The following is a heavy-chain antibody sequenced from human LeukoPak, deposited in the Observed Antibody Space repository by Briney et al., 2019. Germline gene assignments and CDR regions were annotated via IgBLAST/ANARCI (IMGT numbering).Heavy chain of an antibody. CDR3: ARDSRSFIVMITEPRKNLVDY. CDR2: ISRSGGST. D-gene: IGHD3-16*01. Sequence: GGSLRLSCAASGFTFSSYAMSWVRQAPGKGLEWVSGISRSGGSTYYADSVKGRFTISRGNSKNTLYLQMNSLRVEDTAVYYCARDSRSFIVMITEPRKNLVDYWGQGTLVTVSS. J-gene: IGHJ4*02. V-gene: IGHV3-23*01. CDR1: GFTFSSYA.